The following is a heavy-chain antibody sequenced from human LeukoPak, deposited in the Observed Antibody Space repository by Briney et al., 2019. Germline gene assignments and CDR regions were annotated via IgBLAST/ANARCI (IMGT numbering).Heavy chain of an antibody. CDR2: IYYSGST. V-gene: IGHV4-31*03. CDR3: ARWLQFYFDY. J-gene: IGHJ4*02. Sequence: SGAPSLPCPFSGGSLNRGGYYLGWVPPPPGEGLEWIGYIYYSGSTYYNPSLKSRVTISVDTSKNQFSLKLSSVTAADTAVYYCARWLQFYFDYWGQGTLVTVSS. D-gene: IGHD5-24*01. CDR1: GGSLNRGGYY.